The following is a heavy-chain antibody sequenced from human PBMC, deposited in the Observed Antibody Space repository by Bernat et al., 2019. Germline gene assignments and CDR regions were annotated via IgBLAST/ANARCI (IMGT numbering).Heavy chain of an antibody. Sequence: QLQLQESGPGLVKPSETLSLTCTVSGGSISSSSYYWGWIRQPPGKGLEWIGSIYYSGSTCYNPSLKSRVTISVDTSKNQFSLKLSSVTAAEAAVYYCARGLVGATTLYYYYGMDVWGQGTTVTVSS. CDR2: IYYSGST. D-gene: IGHD1-26*01. V-gene: IGHV4-39*01. CDR1: GGSISSSSYY. CDR3: ARGLVGATTLYYYYGMDV. J-gene: IGHJ6*02.